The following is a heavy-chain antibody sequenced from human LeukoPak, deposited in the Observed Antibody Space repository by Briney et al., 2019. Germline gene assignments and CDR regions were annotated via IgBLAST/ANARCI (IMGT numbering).Heavy chain of an antibody. Sequence: GGSLRLSCAASGVTFSNFDMSWVRQAPAKGLNWVSAISSNTGGTTYADSVKGRFTISRDNSRNILYLEMNSLRADDTALYYCAKGVSAVVPHALDSWGQGTLVTVSS. CDR3: AKGVSAVVPHALDS. CDR1: GVTFSNFD. CDR2: ISSNTGGT. J-gene: IGHJ4*02. D-gene: IGHD2-15*01. V-gene: IGHV3-23*01.